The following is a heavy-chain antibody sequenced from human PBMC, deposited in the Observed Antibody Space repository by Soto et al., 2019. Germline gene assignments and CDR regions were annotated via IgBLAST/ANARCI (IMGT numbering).Heavy chain of an antibody. J-gene: IGHJ4*02. D-gene: IGHD4-17*01. Sequence: PGESLKISCAASGFTFSNAWMSWVRQAPGKGLEWVGRIKSKTDGGTTDYAAPVKGRFTISRDDSKNTLYLQMNSLKTEDTAVYYCTTDKIDYGDYGVDEYFDYWGQGTLVTVSS. CDR1: GFTFSNAW. V-gene: IGHV3-15*01. CDR2: IKSKTDGGTT. CDR3: TTDKIDYGDYGVDEYFDY.